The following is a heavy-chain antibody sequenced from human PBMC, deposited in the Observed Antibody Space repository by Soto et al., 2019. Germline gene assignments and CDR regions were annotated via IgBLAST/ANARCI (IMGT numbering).Heavy chain of an antibody. CDR3: ARHWGRGAAGTCYN. CDR1: GGSIISYY. Sequence: SETLSLTCTVSGGSIISYYWSWIRQPPGKGLEWIGYIYYSGSTNYNPSLKSRVTISVDTSKNQFSLKLSSVTAADTAVYYCARHWGRGAAGTCYNWGQGTLVTVSS. J-gene: IGHJ4*02. V-gene: IGHV4-59*08. CDR2: IYYSGST. D-gene: IGHD6-13*01.